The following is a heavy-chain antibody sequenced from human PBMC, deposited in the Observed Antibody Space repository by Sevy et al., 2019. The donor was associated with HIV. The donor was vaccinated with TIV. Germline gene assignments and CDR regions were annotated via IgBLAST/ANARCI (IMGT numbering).Heavy chain of an antibody. Sequence: GGSLRLSCAASGFKFDNYDFSWVRQAPGKGLEWVSGFSGTGGSGTDGTTYYTDSVKGRFIISRDNSKNTLYLEMNSLRVDDTAVYYCAKAARYSSVWYSTGEPFDYWGQGTLVTVSS. J-gene: IGHJ4*02. CDR1: GFKFDNYD. CDR3: AKAARYSSVWYSTGEPFDY. CDR2: FSGTGGSGTDGTT. D-gene: IGHD6-13*01. V-gene: IGHV3-23*01.